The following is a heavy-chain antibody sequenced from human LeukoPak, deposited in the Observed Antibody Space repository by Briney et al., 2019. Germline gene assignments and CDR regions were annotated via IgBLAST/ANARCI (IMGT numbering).Heavy chain of an antibody. Sequence: GGSLRLSCAASGFTFSSYAMSWVRQAPGKGLEWVSVISGSGGSTYYADSVKGRFTISRDNSKNTLYLQMNSLRAEDTAVYYCARDYGDYPYGMDVWGQGTTVTVSS. CDR2: ISGSGGST. J-gene: IGHJ6*02. CDR1: GFTFSSYA. D-gene: IGHD4-17*01. CDR3: ARDYGDYPYGMDV. V-gene: IGHV3-23*01.